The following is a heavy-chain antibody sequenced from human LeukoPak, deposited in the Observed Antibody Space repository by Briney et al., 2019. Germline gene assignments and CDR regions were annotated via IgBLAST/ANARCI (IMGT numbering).Heavy chain of an antibody. J-gene: IGHJ5*02. Sequence: PSETLSLTCTVSGGSISSSSYYWGWIRQPPGKGLEWIGSIYYSGSTYYNPSLKSRVTISVDTSKNQFSLKLSSVTAADTAVYYCARARYCSSTSCCPDPLNWFDPWGQGTLVTVSS. CDR2: IYYSGST. D-gene: IGHD2-2*01. CDR3: ARARYCSSTSCCPDPLNWFDP. V-gene: IGHV4-39*07. CDR1: GGSISSSSYY.